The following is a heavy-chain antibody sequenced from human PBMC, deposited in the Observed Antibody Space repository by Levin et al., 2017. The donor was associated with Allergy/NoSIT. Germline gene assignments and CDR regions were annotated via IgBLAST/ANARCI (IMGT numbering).Heavy chain of an antibody. CDR1: GFTFSSYA. CDR3: AKDAYYYDSSGYYFGFPTYAFDI. CDR2: ISGSGGST. D-gene: IGHD3-22*01. Sequence: TGGSLRLSCAASGFTFSSYAMSWVRQAPGKGLEWVSAISGSGGSTYYADSVKGRFTISRDNSKNTLYLQMNSLRAEDTAVYYCAKDAYYYDSSGYYFGFPTYAFDIWGQGTMVTVSS. J-gene: IGHJ3*02. V-gene: IGHV3-23*01.